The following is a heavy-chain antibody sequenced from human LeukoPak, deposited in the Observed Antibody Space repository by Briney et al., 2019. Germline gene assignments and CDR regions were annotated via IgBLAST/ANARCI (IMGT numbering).Heavy chain of an antibody. J-gene: IGHJ3*01. CDR3: ARILDRDV. V-gene: IGHV4-4*07. CDR1: GGPMSDSY. Sequence: SETLSLTCTGSGGPMSDSYWYWIRHSAATGMEWTGRIHAIGSTNYNPSLKSRVIMSLDTSKKQFSLSLNAVTAADTATYYCARILDRDVWGQGTLVTVSP. D-gene: IGHD3-22*01. CDR2: IHAIGST.